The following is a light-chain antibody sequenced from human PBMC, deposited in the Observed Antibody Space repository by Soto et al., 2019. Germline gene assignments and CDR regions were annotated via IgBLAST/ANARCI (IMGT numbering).Light chain of an antibody. CDR1: QSVRSNY. CDR3: QHYDGSLWT. V-gene: IGKV3-20*01. Sequence: EIVLTQSPGTLSLSPGERATLSCRASQSVRSNYLAWYQQKPGQAPRLLIYEASSRATDIPDRFSGAGSGGAFTLTISRLEPEDFATYYCQHYDGSLWTVGQGTKVESK. J-gene: IGKJ1*01. CDR2: EAS.